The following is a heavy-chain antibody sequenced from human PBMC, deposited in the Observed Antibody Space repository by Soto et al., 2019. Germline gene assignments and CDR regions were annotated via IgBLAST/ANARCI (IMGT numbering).Heavy chain of an antibody. Sequence: GGSLRLSCSVSGFTLSAYWMHWVRQVPGKGLTWVSRISDDGSTATYADSVKGRFVISRDNAKNSLYLEMNTLRADDSGLYYCARGPRVSSTGTGAHWGRGTLVTVSS. J-gene: IGHJ4*02. CDR1: GFTLSAYW. CDR2: ISDDGSTA. V-gene: IGHV3-74*01. D-gene: IGHD1-1*01. CDR3: ARGPRVSSTGTGAH.